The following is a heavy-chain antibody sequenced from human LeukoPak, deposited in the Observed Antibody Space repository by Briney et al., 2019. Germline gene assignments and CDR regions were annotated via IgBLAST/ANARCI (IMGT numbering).Heavy chain of an antibody. CDR1: GFTVSSNY. CDR3: ARDSSSSSYYYYGMDV. CDR2: IYSGGST. Sequence: GGSLTLSCAASGFTVSSNYMSCVRQAPGKGLECVSVIYSGGSTYYADSVKGRFTISRDNSKNTLYLQMNSLRAEDTAVYYCARDSSSSSYYYYGMDVWGQGTTVTVSS. V-gene: IGHV3-53*01. J-gene: IGHJ6*02. D-gene: IGHD6-6*01.